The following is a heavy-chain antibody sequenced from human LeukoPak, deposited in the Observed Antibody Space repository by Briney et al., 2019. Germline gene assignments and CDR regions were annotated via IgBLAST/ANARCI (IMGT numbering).Heavy chain of an antibody. CDR3: ARAPLNDYSTYAGYNWFDP. D-gene: IGHD4-11*01. CDR2: INHSGST. CDR1: GGSFSGYY. V-gene: IGHV4-34*01. Sequence: KPSETLSLTCAVYGGSFSGYYWSWIRQPPGKGLEWIGEINHSGSTNYNPSLKSRVTISVDTSKNQFSLNLSSVTAADTAVYYSARAPLNDYSTYAGYNWFDPWAREPWSPSPQ. J-gene: IGHJ5*02.